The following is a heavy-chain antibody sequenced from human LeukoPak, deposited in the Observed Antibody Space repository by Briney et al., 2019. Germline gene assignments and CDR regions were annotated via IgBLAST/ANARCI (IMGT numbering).Heavy chain of an antibody. Sequence: GASVKVSCKASGYTFTAYYMHWVRQAPGLGLEWMGWINPNSGDTAYAQKFQGRVTVTRDTSISTAYMELTGLRSDDTAVYYCARDLVVPAAIPKGGSFDYWGQGTLVTVSS. CDR1: GYTFTAYY. J-gene: IGHJ4*02. V-gene: IGHV1-2*02. CDR3: ARDLVVPAAIPKGGSFDY. D-gene: IGHD2-2*01. CDR2: INPNSGDT.